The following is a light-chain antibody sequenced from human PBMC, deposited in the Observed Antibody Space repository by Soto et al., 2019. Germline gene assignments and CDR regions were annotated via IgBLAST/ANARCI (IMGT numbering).Light chain of an antibody. V-gene: IGKV1-6*01. CDR1: QGIRNE. CDR2: AAS. Sequence: AIQMTQSPSSLSASVGDRVTITCRASQGIRNELGWFQQKRGKAPNLLIYAASSLQRGGPSRFSGSGSGTDFAITISSLQLEDFAAEYCLQDYKYPRPFGQGPKLEI. CDR3: LQDYKYPRP. J-gene: IGKJ2*01.